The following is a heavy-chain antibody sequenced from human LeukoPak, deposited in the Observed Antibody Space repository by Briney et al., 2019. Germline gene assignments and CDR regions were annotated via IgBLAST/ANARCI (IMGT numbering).Heavy chain of an antibody. CDR3: ARGGYFRPYDY. J-gene: IGHJ4*01. Sequence: PGGSLRLSCAASGFTFSNHWMSWVRQAPGKGLEWVATIKKDGGQKDYVDSVRGRFTVSGDSARTSLYLQMNSLTAEDTAVYFCARGGYFRPYDYWGQGTLVTVSS. CDR1: GFTFSNHW. CDR2: IKKDGGQK. V-gene: IGHV3-7*01. D-gene: IGHD5-12*01.